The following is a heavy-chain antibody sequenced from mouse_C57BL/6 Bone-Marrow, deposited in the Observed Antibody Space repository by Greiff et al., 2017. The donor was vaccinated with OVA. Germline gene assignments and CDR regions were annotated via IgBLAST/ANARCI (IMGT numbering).Heavy chain of an antibody. V-gene: IGHV14-3*01. CDR3: ARDLSDGYYWYFDV. CDR2: IDPANGNP. CDR1: GFNIKNTY. J-gene: IGHJ1*03. Sequence: VHVKQSVAELVRPGASVKLSCTASGFNIKNTYMHWVKQRPEQGLEWIGRIDPANGNPKYAPKFQGKAPLTADPPSNTAYLQLSCLTSEVTSIYYCARDLSDGYYWYFDVWGTGTTVTVSS. D-gene: IGHD2-3*01.